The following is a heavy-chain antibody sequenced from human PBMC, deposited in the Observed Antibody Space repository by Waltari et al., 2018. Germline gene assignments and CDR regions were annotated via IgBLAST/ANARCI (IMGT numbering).Heavy chain of an antibody. CDR2: IRSKAYGGTT. CDR1: GFTFGDYA. V-gene: IGHV3-49*03. Sequence: EVQLVESGGGLVQPGRSLRLSCTASGFTFGDYAMSWFRQAPGKGLEWVGFIRSKAYGGTTEYAASVKGRFTISRDDSKSIAYLQMNSLKTEDTAVYYCTRVVGRIDYWGQGTLVTVSS. J-gene: IGHJ4*02. D-gene: IGHD1-26*01. CDR3: TRVVGRIDY.